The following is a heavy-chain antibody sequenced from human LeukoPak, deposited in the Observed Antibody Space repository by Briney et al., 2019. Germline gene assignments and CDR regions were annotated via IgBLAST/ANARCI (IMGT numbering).Heavy chain of an antibody. CDR2: IIPIFDTA. D-gene: IGHD4-17*01. V-gene: IGHV1-69*06. J-gene: IGHJ4*02. CDR1: GGTFNNYA. Sequence: ASVKVSCKASGGTFNNYAISWVRQAPGQGLEWMGGIIPIFDTANYAQKFQGRVTITADKSTSTAYMELSSLRSEDTAVYYCARAVQVTTGGLFDYWGQGTLVTVSS. CDR3: ARAVQVTTGGLFDY.